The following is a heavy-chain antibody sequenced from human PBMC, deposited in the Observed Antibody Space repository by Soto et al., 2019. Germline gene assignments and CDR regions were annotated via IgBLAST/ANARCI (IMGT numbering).Heavy chain of an antibody. CDR3: ARGGEHSSGWLFDY. Sequence: GASVKVSCKASGYTFTSYAMHWVRQAPGQRLEWMGWINTGNGNTKYSQKFQGRVTITRDTSASTAYMELSSLRSEDTAVYYCARGGEHSSGWLFDYWGQGTLVTVSS. D-gene: IGHD6-19*01. CDR1: GYTFTSYA. CDR2: INTGNGNT. J-gene: IGHJ4*02. V-gene: IGHV1-3*04.